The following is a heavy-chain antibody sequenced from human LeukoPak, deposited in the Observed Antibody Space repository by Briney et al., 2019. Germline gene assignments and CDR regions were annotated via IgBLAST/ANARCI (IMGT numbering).Heavy chain of an antibody. V-gene: IGHV1-69*13. CDR2: IIPIYGRA. J-gene: IGHJ4*02. CDR1: GYTFTSYG. Sequence: SVKVSCKASGYTFTSYGISWVRQAPGQGLEWMGKIIPIYGRANYGQKFQGRVTITADELTTTSYMELSSLTAEDMAVYYCAAGGAYEFRDDYWGQGTLVTVSS. D-gene: IGHD3-3*01. CDR3: AAGGAYEFRDDY.